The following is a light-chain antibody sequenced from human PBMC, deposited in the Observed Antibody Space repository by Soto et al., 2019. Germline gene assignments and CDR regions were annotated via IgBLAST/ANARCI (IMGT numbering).Light chain of an antibody. J-gene: IGKJ1*01. Sequence: GDRVTNTCRASQGMTTYLARFQQKPGKVPKFVIYGASTLQSGVATRFGGSGSGTDFTLPISSLQPEDFTTYYCLCYITYPWTFGQGTKVEIK. CDR2: GAS. V-gene: IGKV1-27*01. CDR1: QGMTTY. CDR3: LCYITYPWT.